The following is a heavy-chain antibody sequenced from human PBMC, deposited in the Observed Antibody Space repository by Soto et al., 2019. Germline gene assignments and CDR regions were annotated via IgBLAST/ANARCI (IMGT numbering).Heavy chain of an antibody. CDR3: ARAQRGYSGYDYYYYGMDV. J-gene: IGHJ6*02. CDR1: GYTSTGYY. CDR2: INPNSGGT. Sequence: GAAVKVSCKASGYTSTGYYMHWVRQAPGQGLEWMGWINPNSGGTNYAQKFQGWVTMTRDTSISTAYMELSRLRSDDTAVYYCARAQRGYSGYDYYYYGMDVWGQGTPVTVSS. D-gene: IGHD5-12*01. V-gene: IGHV1-2*04.